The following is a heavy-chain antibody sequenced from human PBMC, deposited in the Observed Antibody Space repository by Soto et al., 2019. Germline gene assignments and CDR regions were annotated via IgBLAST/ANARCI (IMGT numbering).Heavy chain of an antibody. CDR2: IYHSGAT. CDR1: GDSISRDGYS. V-gene: IGHV4-30-2*01. Sequence: QVQLQESGSGLVKPSQTLVLTCTVSGDSISRDGYSWSWLRQPPGKGLEWIGYIYHSGATYYNPSLKSRVTTSVDKSKNQFSLRLASVTAADTAVYYCAREMSYYSDSWGHGTLVTVSS. CDR3: AREMSYYSDS. J-gene: IGHJ4*01.